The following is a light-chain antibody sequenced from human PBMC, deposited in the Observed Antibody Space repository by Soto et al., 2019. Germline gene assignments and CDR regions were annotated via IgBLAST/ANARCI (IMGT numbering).Light chain of an antibody. CDR2: AAS. V-gene: IGKV1-39*01. CDR3: QQSYSTPRIT. CDR1: QSISSY. Sequence: IQMTQSPSSLSECVVDRXGINCRASQSISSYLNWYQQRPGKAPKLLIYAASSLQSGVPSRFSGSGSGTDFTLTISSLQPEDFATYYCQQSYSTPRITFGQGTRLEIK. J-gene: IGKJ5*01.